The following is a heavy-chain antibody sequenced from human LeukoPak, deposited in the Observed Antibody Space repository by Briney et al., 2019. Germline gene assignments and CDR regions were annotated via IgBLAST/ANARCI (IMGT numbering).Heavy chain of an antibody. Sequence: KPSQTLSLTCAVSGGSISSGGYSWSWIRQPPGKGLEWIGYIYHSGSTYYNPSLKSRVTISVDRSKNQFSLKLSSVTAADTAVYYCARELRASRNGMDVWGQGTTVTVSS. D-gene: IGHD3-10*01. CDR3: ARELRASRNGMDV. J-gene: IGHJ6*02. CDR1: GGSISSGGYS. CDR2: IYHSGST. V-gene: IGHV4-30-2*01.